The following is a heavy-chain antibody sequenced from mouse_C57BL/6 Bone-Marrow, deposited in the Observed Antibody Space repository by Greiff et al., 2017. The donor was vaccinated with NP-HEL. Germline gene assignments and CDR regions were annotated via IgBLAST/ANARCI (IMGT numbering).Heavy chain of an antibody. V-gene: IGHV1-69*01. CDR3: ASSYWYFDV. J-gene: IGHJ1*03. Sequence: VQLQQPGAELVMPGASVKLSCKASGYTFTSYWMHWVKQRPGQGLEWIGEIDPSDSYTNYNQKFKGKSTLTVDKSTSTAYMQLSSRTSEDSAVYYCASSYWYFDVWGTGTTVTVSS. CDR1: GYTFTSYW. CDR2: IDPSDSYT.